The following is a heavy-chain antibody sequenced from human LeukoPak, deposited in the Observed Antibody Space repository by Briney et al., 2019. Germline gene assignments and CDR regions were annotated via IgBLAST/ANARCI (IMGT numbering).Heavy chain of an antibody. Sequence: GASVKVSCKASGYTFTGYYMHWVRQAPGQGLEWMGGIIPIFGTANYAQKFQGRVTITTDESTSTAYMELSSLRSEDTAVYYCARARESWIQLWSPHDAFDIWGQGTMVTVSS. J-gene: IGHJ3*02. V-gene: IGHV1-69*05. CDR1: GYTFTGYY. D-gene: IGHD5-18*01. CDR2: IIPIFGTA. CDR3: ARARESWIQLWSPHDAFDI.